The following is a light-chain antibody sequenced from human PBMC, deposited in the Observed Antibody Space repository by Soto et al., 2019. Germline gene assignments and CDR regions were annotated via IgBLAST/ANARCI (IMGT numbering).Light chain of an antibody. V-gene: IGLV2-14*01. CDR3: CSYTSSSTL. Sequence: QSVLTQPASVSGSPGQSITISCTGTSSDVGGYNYVSWYQQHPGKAPKLMIYDVSNRPSGVSNRVSGSKSGNTASLTISGLQAEDEADYYCCSYTSSSTLFGGGTKLTVL. CDR1: SSDVGGYNY. J-gene: IGLJ2*01. CDR2: DVS.